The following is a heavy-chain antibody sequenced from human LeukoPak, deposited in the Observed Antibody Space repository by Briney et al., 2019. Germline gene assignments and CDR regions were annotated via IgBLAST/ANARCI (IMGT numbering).Heavy chain of an antibody. D-gene: IGHD1-14*01. CDR2: IYYSGST. Sequence: SETLSLTCTVSGGSISSSSYYWGWIRQPPGKGLEWIGSIYYSGSTYYNPSLKSRVTISVDTSKNQFSLKLSSVTAADTAVYYCARRDNQRGDFDYWGQGALVTVSS. CDR1: GGSISSSSYY. J-gene: IGHJ4*02. CDR3: ARRDNQRGDFDY. V-gene: IGHV4-39*01.